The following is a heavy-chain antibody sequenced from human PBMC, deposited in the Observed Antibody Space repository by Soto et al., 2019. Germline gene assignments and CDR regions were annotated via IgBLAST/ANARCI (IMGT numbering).Heavy chain of an antibody. CDR2: INHSGST. J-gene: IGHJ4*02. V-gene: IGHV4-34*01. Sequence: PSETLSLTCAVYGGSFSGYYWSWIRQPPGKGLEWIGEINHSGSTNYNPSLKSRVTISVDTSKNQFSLKLSSVTAADTAVYYCARDAGRIVVVTAINYFDYWGQGTRVTVSS. CDR3: ARDAGRIVVVTAINYFDY. D-gene: IGHD2-21*02. CDR1: GGSFSGYY.